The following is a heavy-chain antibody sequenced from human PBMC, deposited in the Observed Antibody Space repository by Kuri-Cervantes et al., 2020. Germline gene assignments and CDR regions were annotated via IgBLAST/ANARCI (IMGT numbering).Heavy chain of an antibody. CDR2: IYYSGST. J-gene: IGHJ6*02. CDR3: ARDRGGDTAMACYYYGMDV. D-gene: IGHD5-18*01. V-gene: IGHV4-39*07. CDR1: GGSISSSSYY. Sequence: SETLSLTCTVSGGSISSSSYYWGWIRQPPGKGLEWIGSIYYSGSTYYNPSLKSRVTISVDTSKNQFSLKLSSVTAADTAVYYCARDRGGDTAMACYYYGMDVWGQGTTVTVSS.